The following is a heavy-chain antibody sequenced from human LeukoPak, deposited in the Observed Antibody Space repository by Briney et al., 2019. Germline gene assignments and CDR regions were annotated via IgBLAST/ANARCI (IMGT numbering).Heavy chain of an antibody. CDR2: MNPNTGNT. J-gene: IGHJ4*02. CDR3: ARLSQTPDYYGGGGYFYPGY. D-gene: IGHD3-22*01. CDR1: RYTFTSYD. Sequence: ASVRVSCKGFRYTFTSYDINWVRQAPGQGLEWMGWMNPNTGNTGYAPKFQGRVSMTRDTSISTAFLELSGLRSDDTAVYYCARLSQTPDYYGGGGYFYPGYWGQGTRVTVSS. V-gene: IGHV1-8*01.